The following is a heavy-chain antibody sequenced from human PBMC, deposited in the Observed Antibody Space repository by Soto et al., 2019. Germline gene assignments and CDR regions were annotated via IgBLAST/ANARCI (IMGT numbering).Heavy chain of an antibody. D-gene: IGHD1-20*01. J-gene: IGHJ4*02. CDR3: AKRDRSNWSYFDY. CDR2: IRSKANSYAT. V-gene: IGHV3-73*01. Sequence: GGSLRLSCAASGFTFSGSAMHWVRQASGKGLEWVGRIRSKANSYATAYAASVKGRFTISRDDSKNTAYLQMNSLKTEDTALYYCAKRDRSNWSYFDYWGQGTLVTVSS. CDR1: GFTFSGSA.